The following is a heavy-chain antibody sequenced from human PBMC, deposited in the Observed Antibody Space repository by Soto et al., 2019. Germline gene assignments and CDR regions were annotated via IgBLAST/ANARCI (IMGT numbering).Heavy chain of an antibody. V-gene: IGHV4-30-4*01. J-gene: IGHJ4*02. Sequence: PSETLSLTCTVSGGSITSTDGYWSWIRQPPGKGLEWIGYISYSGFTLYNPSLQSRVTISVDTSKNQFSLDLNSVTAADTAVYYCARVTWFAEFSLDYWGQGTVVTVSS. CDR2: ISYSGFT. D-gene: IGHD3-10*01. CDR3: ARVTWFAEFSLDY. CDR1: GGSITSTDGY.